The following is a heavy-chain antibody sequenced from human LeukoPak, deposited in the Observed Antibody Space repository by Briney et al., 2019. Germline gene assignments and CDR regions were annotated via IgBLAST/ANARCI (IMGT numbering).Heavy chain of an antibody. V-gene: IGHV4-59*01. D-gene: IGHD6-13*01. CDR1: GGSISSYY. CDR2: IYYSGST. J-gene: IGHJ4*02. Sequence: SETLSLTCTVSGGSISSYYWSWIRQPPGKGLEWIGYIYYSGSTNYNPSLKSRVTISVDTSKNQFSLKLSSVTAADTAVYYCAREAGMSGIAAFFDYWGQGTLVTVSS. CDR3: AREAGMSGIAAFFDY.